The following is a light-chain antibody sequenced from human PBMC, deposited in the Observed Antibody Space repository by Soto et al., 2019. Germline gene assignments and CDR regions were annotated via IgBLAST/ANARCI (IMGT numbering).Light chain of an antibody. Sequence: DIQMTQSPSTLSASVGDRVTITCRAGQSISSWLAWYQQKPGKAPKLLIYQASTLESGVPLRFSDSGSGTEFTLTISSLQPDDFATYFCQQYNSYWTFGQGTKVEIK. CDR1: QSISSW. CDR3: QQYNSYWT. V-gene: IGKV1-5*03. CDR2: QAS. J-gene: IGKJ1*01.